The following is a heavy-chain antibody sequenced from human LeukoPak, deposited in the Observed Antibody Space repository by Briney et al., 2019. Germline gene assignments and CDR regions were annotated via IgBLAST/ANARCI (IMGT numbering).Heavy chain of an antibody. V-gene: IGHV4-38-2*02. CDR3: ARRVHDIPSTFDP. CDR2: LSHSGSS. Sequence: PSETLSLTCTVSGYSISSGYYWDWIRQPPGKGLEWIGTLSHSGSSYYNPSLKSRVTISVDTSKNQFSLKLSSVTAADTAVYYCARRVHDIPSTFDPWGQGTLVTVSS. D-gene: IGHD3-9*01. J-gene: IGHJ5*02. CDR1: GYSISSGYY.